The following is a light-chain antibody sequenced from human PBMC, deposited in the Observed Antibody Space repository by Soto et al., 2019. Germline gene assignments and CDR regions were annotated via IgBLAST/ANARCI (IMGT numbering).Light chain of an antibody. CDR1: SSNIGNNY. CDR2: XNN. CDR3: XTWDSSLSAVV. Sequence: QSVLTQPPSVSAAPGQKVTISCSGSSSNIGNNYVSWYQQLPGTAPKLLIYXNNXXXSXXXXRFSXXKXXXXXXXXITXLXXXXXXXXYCXTWDSSLSAVVFGGGTKLTVL. V-gene: IGLV1-51*02. J-gene: IGLJ2*01.